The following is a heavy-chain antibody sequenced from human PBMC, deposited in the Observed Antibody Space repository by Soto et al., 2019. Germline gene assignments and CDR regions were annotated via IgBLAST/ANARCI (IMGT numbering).Heavy chain of an antibody. CDR2: ISYDGSNK. V-gene: IGHV3-30*18. CDR1: GFTFSSYG. J-gene: IGHJ4*02. Sequence: QVQLVESGGGVVQPGRSLRLSCAASGFTFSSYGMHWVRQAPGKGLEWVAVISYDGSNKYYADSVKGRFTISRDNSKNTLYLQMNSLRAEDTAVYYCAKDRYDFWSGYPNPYFDHWGQGTLVTVSS. CDR3: AKDRYDFWSGYPNPYFDH. D-gene: IGHD3-3*01.